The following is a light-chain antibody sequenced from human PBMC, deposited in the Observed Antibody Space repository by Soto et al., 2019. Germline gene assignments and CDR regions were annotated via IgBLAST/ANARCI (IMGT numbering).Light chain of an antibody. V-gene: IGKV4-1*01. CDR1: QSVLYTSNNKNY. Sequence: DIVMTQSPDSLAVSLGERATINCKSSQSVLYTSNNKNYLAWYQQKPRQSPKLLISWASTRESGVPDRFSGAGSGTDFTLTISSLQAEDVAVYYCQQYYTPPWTFGQGTKVEVK. CDR2: WAS. J-gene: IGKJ1*01. CDR3: QQYYTPPWT.